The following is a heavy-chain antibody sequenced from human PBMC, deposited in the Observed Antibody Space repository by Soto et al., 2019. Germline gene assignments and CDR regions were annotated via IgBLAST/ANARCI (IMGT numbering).Heavy chain of an antibody. CDR3: AKGMSGCYSYNWFHP. CDR1: GFTFRSYA. D-gene: IGHD1-26*01. Sequence: EVQLLESGGGLVQPGGSLRLSCAASGFTFRSYAMSWVRQAPGKGLEWVSAIGGSGDSTFYADSVKGRFTISRDNSKNTLYLQMNSLSAEDTAVYYCAKGMSGCYSYNWFHPWGQGTRVTVSS. J-gene: IGHJ5*02. CDR2: IGGSGDST. V-gene: IGHV3-23*01.